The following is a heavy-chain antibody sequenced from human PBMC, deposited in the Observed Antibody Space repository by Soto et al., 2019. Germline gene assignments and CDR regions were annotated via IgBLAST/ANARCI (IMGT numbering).Heavy chain of an antibody. J-gene: IGHJ6*03. CDR3: ANIYVGELSSYYYYYMDV. CDR1: GGSISSRSYY. V-gene: IGHV4-39*01. D-gene: IGHD3-16*02. Sequence: SETLSLTCTVSGGSISSRSYYWGWIRHPPGKGLEWIGTIYYSGSTFYNPSLNSRVTISVDTSKNQSSLKLSSMTAADTAVYYCANIYVGELSSYYYYYMDVWGKGTTVTVSS. CDR2: IYYSGST.